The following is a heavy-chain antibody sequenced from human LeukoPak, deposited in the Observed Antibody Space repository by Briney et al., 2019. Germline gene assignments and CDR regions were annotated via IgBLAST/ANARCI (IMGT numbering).Heavy chain of an antibody. CDR3: ARGVVTKNTAMVIKDDY. CDR1: GYTLTELS. J-gene: IGHJ4*02. CDR2: IIPIFGTA. V-gene: IGHV1-69*05. D-gene: IGHD5-18*01. Sequence: SVKVSCKVSGYTLTELSMHWVRQAPGQGLEWMGRIIPIFGTANYAQKFQGRVTITTDESTSTAYMELSSLRSEDTAVYYCARGVVTKNTAMVIKDDYWGQGTLVTVSS.